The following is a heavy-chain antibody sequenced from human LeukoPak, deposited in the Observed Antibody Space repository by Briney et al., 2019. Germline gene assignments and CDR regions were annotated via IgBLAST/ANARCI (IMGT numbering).Heavy chain of an antibody. D-gene: IGHD3-3*01. CDR3: ARVRRFLEWPQQRGYGMDV. J-gene: IGHJ6*02. CDR1: GYTFTGYY. V-gene: IGHV1-46*01. Sequence: GASVKVSCKASGYTFTGYYMHWVRQAPGQGLEWMGIINPSGGSTSYAQKFQGRVTMTRDTSTSTVYMELSSLRSEDTAVYYCARVRRFLEWPQQRGYGMDVWGQGTTVTVSS. CDR2: INPSGGST.